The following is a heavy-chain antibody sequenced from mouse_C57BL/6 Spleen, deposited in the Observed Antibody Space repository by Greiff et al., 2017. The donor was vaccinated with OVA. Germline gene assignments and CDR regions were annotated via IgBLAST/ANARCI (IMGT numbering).Heavy chain of an antibody. CDR2: IYPGSGST. CDR1: GYTFTSYW. CDR3: AREGSYGDEAMDY. D-gene: IGHD2-13*01. V-gene: IGHV1-55*01. Sequence: QVQLQQPGAELVKPGASVKMSCKACGYTFTSYWITWVKQRPGQGLEWIGDIYPGSGSTNYNEKFKSKATLTVDTSSSTAYMQLSSLTSEDSAVYYCAREGSYGDEAMDYWGQGTSVTVSS. J-gene: IGHJ4*01.